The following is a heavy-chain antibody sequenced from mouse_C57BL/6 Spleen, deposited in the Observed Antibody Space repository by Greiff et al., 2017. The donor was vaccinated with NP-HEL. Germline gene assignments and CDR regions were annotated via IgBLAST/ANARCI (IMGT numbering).Heavy chain of an antibody. CDR3: TIITTVVRAMDY. Sequence: EVQLQQSGAELVRPGASVKLSCTASGFNIKDDYMHWVKQRHEQGLEWIGWIDPENGDTEYASKFQGKATITADTSSNTAYLQLSSLTSDDTAVYYCTIITTVVRAMDYLGQGTSVTVSS. J-gene: IGHJ4*01. CDR1: GFNIKDDY. V-gene: IGHV14-4*01. CDR2: IDPENGDT. D-gene: IGHD1-1*01.